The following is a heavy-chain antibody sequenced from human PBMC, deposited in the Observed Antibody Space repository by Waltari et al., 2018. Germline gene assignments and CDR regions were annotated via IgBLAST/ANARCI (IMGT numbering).Heavy chain of an antibody. CDR1: GYTLTELS. V-gene: IGHV1-24*01. Sequence: QVQLVQSGAEVKKPGASVKVSCKVSGYTLTELSMHWVRQAPGKGLEWMGGFGTEDGETIYAQKFQGRVSMAEDTSTDTAYMELSSLRSEDTAVYYCATDQGWLSSPLRYWGQGTLVTVSS. CDR3: ATDQGWLSSPLRY. D-gene: IGHD3-9*01. CDR2: FGTEDGET. J-gene: IGHJ4*02.